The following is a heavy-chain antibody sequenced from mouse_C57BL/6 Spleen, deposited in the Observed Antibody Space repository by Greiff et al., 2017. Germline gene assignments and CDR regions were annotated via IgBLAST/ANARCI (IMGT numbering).Heavy chain of an antibody. J-gene: IGHJ3*01. Sequence: VKLQQPGAELVRPGSSVKLSCKASGYTFTSYWMHWVKQRPIQGLEWIGNIDPSDSETHYNQKFKDKATLTVDKSSSTAYMQLSSLTSEDSAVYYCAGYDGYFGGFAYWGQGTLVTVSA. CDR1: GYTFTSYW. V-gene: IGHV1-52*01. CDR2: IDPSDSET. D-gene: IGHD2-3*01. CDR3: AGYDGYFGGFAY.